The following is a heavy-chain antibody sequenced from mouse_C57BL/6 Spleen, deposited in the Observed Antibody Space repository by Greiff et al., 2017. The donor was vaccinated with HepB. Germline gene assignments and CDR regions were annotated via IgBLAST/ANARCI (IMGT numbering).Heavy chain of an antibody. D-gene: IGHD1-1*01. Sequence: EVKLMESGEGLVKPGGSLKLSCAASGFTFSSYAMSWVRQTPEKRLEWVAYISSGGDYIYYADTVKGRFTISRDNVRNTLYLQMSSLKSEDTAMYYCTRGGYGSSSFDYWGQGTTLTVSS. CDR1: GFTFSSYA. CDR3: TRGGYGSSSFDY. CDR2: ISSGGDYI. J-gene: IGHJ2*01. V-gene: IGHV5-9-1*02.